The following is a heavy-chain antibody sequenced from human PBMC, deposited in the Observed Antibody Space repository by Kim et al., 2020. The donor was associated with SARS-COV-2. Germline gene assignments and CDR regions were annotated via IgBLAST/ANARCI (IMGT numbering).Heavy chain of an antibody. CDR1: GFTFSDYY. CDR2: ISSSSSYT. V-gene: IGHV3-11*06. CDR3: ARDNWSWSSGWTVPYYYGMDV. J-gene: IGHJ6*02. D-gene: IGHD6-19*01. Sequence: GGSLRLSCAASGFTFSDYYMSWIRQAPGKGLECVSYISSSSSYTNYADSVKGRFTISRDNAKNSLYLQMNSLRAEDTAVYYCARDNWSWSSGWTVPYYYGMDVWGQGTTVTVSS.